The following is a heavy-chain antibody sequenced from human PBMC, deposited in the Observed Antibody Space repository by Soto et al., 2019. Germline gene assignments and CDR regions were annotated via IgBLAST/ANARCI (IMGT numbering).Heavy chain of an antibody. CDR1: GFTFSSYS. CDR3: ARDQPRYSYGYGLGY. J-gene: IGHJ4*02. Sequence: EVQLVESGGGLVKPGGSLGLSCAASGFTFSSYSMNWVRQAPGKGLAWVSSISSSSSYIYYADSVNGRFTIPRDNAKNSLYRQMNSLRAEDTAVYYCARDQPRYSYGYGLGYWGQGTLVTVSS. CDR2: ISSSSSYI. D-gene: IGHD5-18*01. V-gene: IGHV3-21*01.